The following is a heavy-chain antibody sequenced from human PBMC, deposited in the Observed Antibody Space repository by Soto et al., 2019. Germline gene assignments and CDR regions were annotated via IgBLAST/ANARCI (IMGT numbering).Heavy chain of an antibody. D-gene: IGHD3-22*01. CDR3: ANRYYYDSSGYYY. V-gene: IGHV4-61*01. CDR2: IYYSGST. J-gene: IGHJ4*02. CDR1: GGSVSGGSYY. Sequence: SETLSLTXTVSGGSVSGGSYYWSWIRQPRGKGLEWIGYIYYSGSTNYNPSLKSRVTISVDTSKNQFSLKLSSVTAADTAVYYCANRYYYDSSGYYYWGQGTLVTVSS.